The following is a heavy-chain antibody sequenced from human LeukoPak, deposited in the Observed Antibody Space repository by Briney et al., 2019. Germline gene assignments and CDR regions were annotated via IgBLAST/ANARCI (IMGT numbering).Heavy chain of an antibody. D-gene: IGHD6-13*01. CDR1: GFVLSNYA. CDR3: AKHPQGAAGAHFDY. V-gene: IGHV3-23*01. Sequence: PGGSLRLSCAASGFVLSNYAMSWVRQAPGKGLEWVSTISASGSRTYYTDSVKGRFSISRDSSRNTMYLQMNSLRAEDTAIYYCAKHPQGAAGAHFDYWGQGTLVTVSS. CDR2: ISASGSRT. J-gene: IGHJ4*02.